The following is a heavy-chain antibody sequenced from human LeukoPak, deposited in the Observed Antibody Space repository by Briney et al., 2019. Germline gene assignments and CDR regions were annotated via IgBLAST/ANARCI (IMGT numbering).Heavy chain of an antibody. V-gene: IGHV3-53*01. Sequence: GGSLRLSCAASGFTVSSNHMSWVRQAPGKGLEWVSVIYSGGSTYYADSVKGRFTISRDNSQNTLYLQMNSLRAEDTAVYYCASSPGYCSGGSCFDGMDVWGQGTTVTVSS. CDR1: GFTVSSNH. CDR2: IYSGGST. J-gene: IGHJ6*02. CDR3: ASSPGYCSGGSCFDGMDV. D-gene: IGHD2-15*01.